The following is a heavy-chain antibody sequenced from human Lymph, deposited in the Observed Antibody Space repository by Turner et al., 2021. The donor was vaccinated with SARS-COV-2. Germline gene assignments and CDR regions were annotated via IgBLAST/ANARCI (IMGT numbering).Heavy chain of an antibody. V-gene: IGHV1-46*01. CDR2: INPSGDST. Sequence: QVQLVQSGAEVKKPGASVKVSCKASGYTVTSYHMHWVRQASGQGLEWIGIINPSGDSTSYAQKFQCRVTMTRDTSTSTVYMELSSLRSEDTAVYYCARVGPGGFDYWGQGTPVTVSS. D-gene: IGHD2-15*01. CDR3: ARVGPGGFDY. CDR1: GYTVTSYH. J-gene: IGHJ4*02.